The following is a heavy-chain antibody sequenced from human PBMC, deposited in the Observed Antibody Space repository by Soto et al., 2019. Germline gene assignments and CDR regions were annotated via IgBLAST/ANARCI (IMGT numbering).Heavy chain of an antibody. CDR2: ISWNSGSI. CDR3: AKSISGYYHHYLYYFDY. J-gene: IGHJ4*02. CDR1: GFTFDDYA. D-gene: IGHD3-22*01. Sequence: EVQLVESGGGLVQPGRSLRLSCAASGFTFDDYAMHWVRQAPGKGLEWVSGISWNSGSIGCADSVKGRFTISRDNAKNSLYLQMNSLRAEDTALYYCAKSISGYYHHYLYYFDYWGQGTLVTVSS. V-gene: IGHV3-9*01.